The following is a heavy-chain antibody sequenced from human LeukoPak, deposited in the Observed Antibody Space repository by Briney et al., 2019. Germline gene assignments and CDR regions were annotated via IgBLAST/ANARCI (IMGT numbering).Heavy chain of an antibody. CDR1: GFTFSSYA. Sequence: GGSLRLSCAASGFTFSSYAMHWVRQAPGKGLEWVAVISYDGSNKYYADSVKGRFTISRDNSKNTLYLQMNSLRAEDTAVYYCAKTMGAIDHDYWGQGTLVTVSS. CDR2: ISYDGSNK. D-gene: IGHD1-26*01. J-gene: IGHJ4*02. CDR3: AKTMGAIDHDY. V-gene: IGHV3-30-3*02.